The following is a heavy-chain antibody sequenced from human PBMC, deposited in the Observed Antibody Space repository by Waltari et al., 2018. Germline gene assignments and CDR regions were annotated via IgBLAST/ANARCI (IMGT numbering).Heavy chain of an antibody. CDR3: GSGWQIDY. CDR1: GFTFSSAG. Sequence: EVQLVESGGGLVQPGGSLRLSCAASGFTFSSAGMSWVRQAPGKGLEWVANIKQDGSEKYYVDSVKGRFTISRDNAKNSLYLQMNSLRAEDTAVYYCGSGWQIDYWGQGALVTVSS. CDR2: IKQDGSEK. D-gene: IGHD6-19*01. J-gene: IGHJ4*02. V-gene: IGHV3-7*01.